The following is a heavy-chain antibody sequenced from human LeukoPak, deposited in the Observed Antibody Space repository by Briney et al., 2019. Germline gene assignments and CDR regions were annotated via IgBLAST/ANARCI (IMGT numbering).Heavy chain of an antibody. CDR3: ARVIWFGESKRDY. V-gene: IGHV3-48*03. D-gene: IGHD3-10*01. Sequence: GGSLRLSCAASGFSFSSFEINWVRQAPGKGLEWVSYISSSGVTIYYADSVKGRFTISRDNAKNSLYLQMNSLRAEDTAVYYCARVIWFGESKRDYWGQGTLVTVSS. CDR1: GFSFSSFE. CDR2: ISSSGVTI. J-gene: IGHJ4*02.